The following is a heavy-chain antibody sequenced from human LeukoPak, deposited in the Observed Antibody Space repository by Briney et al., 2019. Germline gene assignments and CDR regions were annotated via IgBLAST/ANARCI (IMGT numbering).Heavy chain of an antibody. V-gene: IGHV4-31*03. Sequence: SETLSLTCTVSGASVSGTDYYWTWTRHHPGEGLEWLGFIHFSGTIYCNPSLRSRLIISADTAKNQMSLKLSSMTAADTAVYYCAAGGDTAKGGKYWGQGTQVTVSS. CDR2: IHFSGTI. CDR1: GASVSGTDYY. D-gene: IGHD5-18*01. CDR3: AAGGDTAKGGKY. J-gene: IGHJ4*02.